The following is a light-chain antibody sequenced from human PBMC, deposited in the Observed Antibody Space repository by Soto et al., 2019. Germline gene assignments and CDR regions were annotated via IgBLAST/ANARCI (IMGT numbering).Light chain of an antibody. CDR1: QAISSA. CDR2: DAS. CDR3: QQFNNWPVT. Sequence: ANQLPQSPSSLSASVGDRVTITCRASQAISSALAWYQQKPGKPPKLLIYDASTLQSGVPSRFSGTASGTDFTLTINSLQPEDFATYYCQQFNNWPVTFGPGAKVDI. V-gene: IGKV1D-13*01. J-gene: IGKJ3*01.